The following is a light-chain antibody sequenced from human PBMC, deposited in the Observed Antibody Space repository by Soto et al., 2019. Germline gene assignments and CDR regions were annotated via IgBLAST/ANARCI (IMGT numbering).Light chain of an antibody. CDR2: DVS. V-gene: IGLV2-14*01. CDR1: SSDVGGYNY. Sequence: QSVLTQPASVSGSPGQSITISCTGTSSDVGGYNYVSWYKQHPGKAPKLMIYDVSNRPSGVSTRFSGSKSGNTASLTISGREAEDVADYYCSSYTSSSTVVFGGGAKLTVL. CDR3: SSYTSSSTVV. J-gene: IGLJ2*01.